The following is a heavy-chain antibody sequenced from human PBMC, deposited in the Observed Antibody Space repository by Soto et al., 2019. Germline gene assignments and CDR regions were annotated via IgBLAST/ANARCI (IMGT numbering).Heavy chain of an antibody. Sequence: EVQLVESGGGLVQPGGSLRLSCAASGFTLSGRSTHWVRQAPGKGLVWVSGIDNAGTDSTYADSVKGRFTGSRDNARNMLYLQMNSLRVEDTAVYYCARGWFGPDVWGKGTTVTVSS. V-gene: IGHV3-74*01. CDR2: IDNAGTDS. D-gene: IGHD3-10*01. CDR1: GFTLSGRS. CDR3: ARGWFGPDV. J-gene: IGHJ6*04.